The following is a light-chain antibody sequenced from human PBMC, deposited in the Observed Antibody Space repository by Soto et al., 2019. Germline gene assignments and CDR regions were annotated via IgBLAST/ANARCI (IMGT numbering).Light chain of an antibody. V-gene: IGKV3-20*01. J-gene: IGKJ1*01. CDR2: GAS. CDR1: QSLSSSY. CDR3: QQHGSSPPSWT. Sequence: ETVLTQSPGTLSLSPGERATLFCRASQSLSSSYLAWYQQRPGQAPRLLIYGASSRATGIPDRFSGSGSATDFTLTISRLEPEDFAVYYCQQHGSSPPSWTFGQGTKVEIK.